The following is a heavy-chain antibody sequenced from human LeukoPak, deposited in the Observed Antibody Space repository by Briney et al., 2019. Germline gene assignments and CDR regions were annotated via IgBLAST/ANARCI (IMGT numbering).Heavy chain of an antibody. J-gene: IGHJ6*02. CDR1: GGSISSSNW. CDR2: IYHSGST. CDR3: ARASADTARYGMDV. Sequence: ASETLSLTCTVSGGSISSSNWWSWVRQPPGKGLEWIGEIYHSGSTNYNPSLKSRVTLSVDKSKNQFSLKLSSVTAADTAVYYCARASADTARYGMDVWGQGTAVTVSS. D-gene: IGHD4-17*01. V-gene: IGHV4-4*02.